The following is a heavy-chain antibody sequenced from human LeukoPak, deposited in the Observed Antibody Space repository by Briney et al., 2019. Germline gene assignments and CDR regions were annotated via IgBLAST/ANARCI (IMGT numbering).Heavy chain of an antibody. D-gene: IGHD6-19*01. CDR2: IYSGGST. Sequence: GGSLRLSCAASGFTVSSNYMSWVRQAPGKGLEWASVIYSGGSTYYADSVKGRFTISRDNSKNTLYLQMNSLRAEDTAVYYCARPVIAVAGKYYYYYYMDVWGKGTTVTVSS. J-gene: IGHJ6*03. CDR3: ARPVIAVAGKYYYYYYMDV. CDR1: GFTVSSNY. V-gene: IGHV3-53*01.